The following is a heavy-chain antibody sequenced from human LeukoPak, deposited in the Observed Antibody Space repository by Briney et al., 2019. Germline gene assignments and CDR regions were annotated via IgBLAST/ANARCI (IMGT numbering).Heavy chain of an antibody. CDR2: IYSGGSA. CDR1: GVTVSSNA. J-gene: IGHJ3*02. V-gene: IGHV3-53*01. Sequence: PGGSLRLSCAASGVTVSSNAMSWVRQAPGKGLEWVSVIYSGGSASYADSVRGRFTISRDSSKNTLYFQMNSLRAEDTAVYYCARGGDYEGDTFDIWGQGTMVTVSS. D-gene: IGHD4-17*01. CDR3: ARGGDYEGDTFDI.